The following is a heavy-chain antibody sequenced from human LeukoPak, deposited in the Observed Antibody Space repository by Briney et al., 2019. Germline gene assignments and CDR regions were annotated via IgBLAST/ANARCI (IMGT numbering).Heavy chain of an antibody. D-gene: IGHD3-10*01. J-gene: IGHJ4*02. V-gene: IGHV3-23*01. CDR1: GFTFSSYA. CDR2: ISISGGNT. CDR3: AKDLVGDYYGSGSYYNGFDY. Sequence: GGSLRLSCAASGFTFSSYAMTWVRQAPGKGLEWVSSISISGGNTYYADSLKGRFIISRDNSKNTLYLQMNSLRAEDTAVYYCAKDLVGDYYGSGSYYNGFDYWGQGTLVTVSS.